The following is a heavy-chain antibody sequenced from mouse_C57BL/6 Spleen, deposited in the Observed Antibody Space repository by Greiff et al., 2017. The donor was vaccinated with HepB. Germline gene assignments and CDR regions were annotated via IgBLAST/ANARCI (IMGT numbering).Heavy chain of an antibody. J-gene: IGHJ4*01. CDR3: VGPNYYGSSDYAMDY. CDR1: GYTFTDYY. CDR2: INPYNGGT. D-gene: IGHD1-1*01. Sequence: EVQLQQSGPVLVKPGASVKMSCKASGYTFTDYYMNWVKQSHGKSLEWIGVINPYNGGTSYNQKFKGKATLTVDKSSSTAYMELNSLTYEDSAVYYCVGPNYYGSSDYAMDYWGQGTSVTVSS. V-gene: IGHV1-19*01.